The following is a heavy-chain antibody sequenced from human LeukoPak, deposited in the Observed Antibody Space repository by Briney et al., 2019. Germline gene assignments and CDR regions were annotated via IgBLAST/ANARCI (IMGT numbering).Heavy chain of an antibody. CDR3: ASLSEYCSAGSCYLGWFDP. V-gene: IGHV4-34*01. Sequence: SETLSLTCAVYGGSFSGYYWSWIRQPPGKGLEWIGEINHSGSTNYNPSLKSRVTMSVDTSKNQFSLKLNSVTAADTAVYYCASLSEYCSAGSCYLGWFDPWGQGTLVTVSS. CDR2: INHSGST. D-gene: IGHD2-15*01. CDR1: GGSFSGYY. J-gene: IGHJ5*02.